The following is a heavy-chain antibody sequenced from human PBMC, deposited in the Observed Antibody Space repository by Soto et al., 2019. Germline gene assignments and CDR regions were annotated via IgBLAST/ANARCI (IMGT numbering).Heavy chain of an antibody. CDR1: GGTFISYA. V-gene: IGHV1-2*02. Sequence: ASVKVSCKASGGTFISYAISWVRQAPGQGLEWMGWINPNSGGTNYAQKFQGRVTMTRDTSISTAYMELSRLRSDDTAVYYCASLSITMIAMDVWGQGTTVTVSS. CDR2: INPNSGGT. J-gene: IGHJ6*02. CDR3: ASLSITMIAMDV. D-gene: IGHD3-22*01.